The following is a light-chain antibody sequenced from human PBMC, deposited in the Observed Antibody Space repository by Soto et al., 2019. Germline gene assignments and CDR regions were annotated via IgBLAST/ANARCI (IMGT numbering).Light chain of an antibody. J-gene: IGKJ1*01. CDR2: GAS. V-gene: IGKV3-20*01. CDR3: QQFGASLTWT. Sequence: TQSPSTLSGSVGDRVTITCRASQSVMSNYLSWYQQKPGQPPRLLIYGASSRATGIPDRFSGSGSGTDFTLTISRLEPEDFAVYYCQQFGASLTWTFGQGTKVEIK. CDR1: QSVMSNY.